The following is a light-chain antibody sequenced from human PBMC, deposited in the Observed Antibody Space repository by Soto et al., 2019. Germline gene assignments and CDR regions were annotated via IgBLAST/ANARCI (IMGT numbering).Light chain of an antibody. CDR1: QSVSSY. CDR2: DAS. Sequence: EFVLTQSPGTLSLSPGERATLSCRASQSVSSYLAWYQQKPGQAPRLLIYDASTRATGIPARFSGSGSGTDFTLTITSLEPEDFAVYYCQQRSNWPPTVGQGTKVDI. CDR3: QQRSNWPPT. V-gene: IGKV3-11*01. J-gene: IGKJ1*01.